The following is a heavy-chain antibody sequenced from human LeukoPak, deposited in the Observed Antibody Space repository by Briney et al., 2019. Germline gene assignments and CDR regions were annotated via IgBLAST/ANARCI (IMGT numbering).Heavy chain of an antibody. CDR1: GFTFSTYW. J-gene: IGHJ4*02. CDR3: ARIGSTWYIFDF. CDR2: IKMAGSEK. V-gene: IGHV3-7*01. D-gene: IGHD6-13*01. Sequence: GGSLRLSCAASGFTFSTYWMTWVRQAPGKGLEWVANIKMAGSEKYYQDSVKGRFTISRDNAKNSVYLQMDSLRAEDTAVYYCARIGSTWYIFDFWGQGTLVTASS.